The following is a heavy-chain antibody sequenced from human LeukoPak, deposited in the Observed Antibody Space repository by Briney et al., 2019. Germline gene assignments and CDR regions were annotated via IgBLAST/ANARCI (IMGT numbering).Heavy chain of an antibody. CDR2: INTDGSST. CDR3: VRRHPPPSTSPTSYGMDV. CDR1: GFTFSGYW. D-gene: IGHD2-2*01. V-gene: IGHV3-74*01. J-gene: IGHJ6*02. Sequence: PGGSLRLSCAASGFTFSGYWMHWVRQAPGKGLVWVSRINTDGSSTTYADSVKGRFTISRDNAKNTLYLQMNSLRAEDTAVYHCVRRHPPPSTSPTSYGMDVWGQGTTVTVSS.